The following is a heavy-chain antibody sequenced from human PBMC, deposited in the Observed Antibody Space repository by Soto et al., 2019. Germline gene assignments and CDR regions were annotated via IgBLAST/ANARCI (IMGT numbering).Heavy chain of an antibody. V-gene: IGHV1-3*01. CDR1: GYTFTSYA. D-gene: IGHD3-10*01. CDR3: AVLGSGSYYNYYYYYGMDV. J-gene: IGHJ6*02. Sequence: ASVKVSCKASGYTFTSYAMHWVRQAPGQRLEWMGWINAGNGNTKYSQKSQGRVTITRDTSASTAYMELSSLRSEDTAVYYCAVLGSGSYYNYYYYYGMDVWGQGTTVTVSS. CDR2: INAGNGNT.